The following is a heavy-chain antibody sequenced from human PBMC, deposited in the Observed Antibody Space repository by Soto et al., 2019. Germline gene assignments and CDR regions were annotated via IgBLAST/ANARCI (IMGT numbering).Heavy chain of an antibody. D-gene: IGHD3-9*01. J-gene: IGHJ4*02. Sequence: ASVKVSCKASGYTFSSYYMHWVRQAPGQGLEWMGIINPSDATTSYPRKFQGRVTMTRDTSTSTVYMEVRSLRSEDTAVYYCTRVSPFLTGPDYWGQGTLVTVSS. CDR2: INPSDATT. CDR1: GYTFSSYY. V-gene: IGHV1-46*03. CDR3: TRVSPFLTGPDY.